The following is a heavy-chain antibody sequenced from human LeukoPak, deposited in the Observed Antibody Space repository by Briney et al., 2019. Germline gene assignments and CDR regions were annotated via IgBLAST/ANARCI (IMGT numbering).Heavy chain of an antibody. CDR1: GFTFSNYA. V-gene: IGHV3-23*01. Sequence: GGSLRLSCAASGFTFSNYAMSWVRQPPGKGLEWVSLISGSGDTTYYADSVKGRFTISRDNSKNTLYLQMNSLRAEDTAVYYCAKESPTDYGGNFWGQGTLVTVSS. J-gene: IGHJ4*02. CDR2: ISGSGDTT. CDR3: AKESPTDYGGNF. D-gene: IGHD4-23*01.